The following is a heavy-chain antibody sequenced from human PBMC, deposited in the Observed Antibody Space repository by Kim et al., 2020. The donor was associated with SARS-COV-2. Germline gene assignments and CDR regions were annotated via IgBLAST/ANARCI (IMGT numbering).Heavy chain of an antibody. CDR2: IYYSGST. CDR3: ARPTETLVGAFDI. CDR1: GGSISSSSYY. V-gene: IGHV4-39*01. Sequence: SETLSLTCTVSGGSISSSSYYWGWIRQPPGKGLEWIGSIYYSGSTYYNPSLKSRVTISVDTSKNQFSLKLSSVTAADTAVYYCARPTETLVGAFDIWGQGTMVTVSS. D-gene: IGHD6-13*01. J-gene: IGHJ3*02.